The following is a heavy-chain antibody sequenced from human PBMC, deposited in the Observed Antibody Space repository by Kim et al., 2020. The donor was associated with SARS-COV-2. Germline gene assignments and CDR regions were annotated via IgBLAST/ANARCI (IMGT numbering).Heavy chain of an antibody. J-gene: IGHJ4*02. D-gene: IGHD2-2*01. Sequence: GGSLRLSCAASGFTFSNYAMNWVRQAPGKGLEWVSIISASGGTTFYADSVKGRFTISRDNSKDTVSLQMNSLRVEDTAVYFCAKGVSSTKYSATNYWGQG. CDR3: AKGVSSTKYSATNY. CDR1: GFTFSNYA. V-gene: IGHV3-23*01. CDR2: ISASGGTT.